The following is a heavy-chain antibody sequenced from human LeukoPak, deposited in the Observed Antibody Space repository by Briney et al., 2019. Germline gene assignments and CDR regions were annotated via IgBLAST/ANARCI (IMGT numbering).Heavy chain of an antibody. V-gene: IGHV3-23*01. Sequence: GGSLRLSCVASGFTFSNYAMSWVRQAPGKGLEWVSAISGSGGSTYYADSVKDRFTISRDNSKNTPYLQMNSLRAEDTAVYYCDRYGSGRMNWFDPWGQGTLVTVSS. CDR2: ISGSGGST. CDR3: DRYGSGRMNWFDP. CDR1: GFTFSNYA. D-gene: IGHD3-10*01. J-gene: IGHJ5*02.